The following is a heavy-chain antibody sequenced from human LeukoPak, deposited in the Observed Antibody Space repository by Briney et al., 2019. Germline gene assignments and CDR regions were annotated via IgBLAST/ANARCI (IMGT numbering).Heavy chain of an antibody. CDR3: AKDGGY. Sequence: GGSLRLSCAASGLSFSSFAMSWVRQGPARGLEWVSSIRGNGETFYADSVKGRFSISRDNSKNTLYLQMNNLRVEDTAVYYCAKDGGYWGQGTQVTVSS. V-gene: IGHV3-23*01. D-gene: IGHD3-3*01. CDR2: IRGNGET. CDR1: GLSFSSFA. J-gene: IGHJ4*02.